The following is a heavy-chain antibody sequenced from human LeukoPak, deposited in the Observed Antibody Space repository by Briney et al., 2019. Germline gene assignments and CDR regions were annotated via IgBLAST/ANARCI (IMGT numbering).Heavy chain of an antibody. Sequence: SVKVSCKASGGTFSSYAISWVRQAPGQEREWMGRIIPILGIANYAQKFQGRVTITADKSTSTAYMELSSLRSEDTAVYYCAAAYYDILNWFDPWGQGTLVTVSS. J-gene: IGHJ5*02. CDR3: AAAYYDILNWFDP. CDR2: IIPILGIA. D-gene: IGHD3-9*01. V-gene: IGHV1-69*04. CDR1: GGTFSSYA.